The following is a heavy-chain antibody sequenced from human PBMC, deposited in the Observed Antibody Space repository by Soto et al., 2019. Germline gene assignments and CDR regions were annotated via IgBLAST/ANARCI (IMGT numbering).Heavy chain of an antibody. Sequence: ASVKVSCKASGYTFTDYYIHWVRQAPGQGLEWMGWIDPNNDVTNYAQKFQGRVTMTRDTSISTAYMELSRLKSDDTAVYYCAREFSPNWNYTSHYWGPGSLVTVSS. CDR3: AREFSPNWNYTSHY. CDR1: GYTFTDYY. V-gene: IGHV1-2*02. D-gene: IGHD1-7*01. CDR2: IDPNNDVT. J-gene: IGHJ4*02.